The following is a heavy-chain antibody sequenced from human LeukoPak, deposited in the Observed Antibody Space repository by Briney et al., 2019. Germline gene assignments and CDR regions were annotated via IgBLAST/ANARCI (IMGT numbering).Heavy chain of an antibody. CDR2: IYYSGST. CDR1: GGSISSGSYY. J-gene: IGHJ3*02. CDR3: ARVGIAGTGDDAFDI. D-gene: IGHD6-13*01. Sequence: PSETLSLTCTVSGGSISSGSYYRSWIRQPPGKGLEWIGYIYYSGSTNYNPSLKSRVTISVDTSKNQFSLKLSSVTAADTAVYYCARVGIAGTGDDAFDIWGQGTMVTVSS. V-gene: IGHV4-61*01.